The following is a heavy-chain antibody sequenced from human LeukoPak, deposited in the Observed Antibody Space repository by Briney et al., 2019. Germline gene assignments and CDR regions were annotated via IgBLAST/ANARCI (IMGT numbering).Heavy chain of an antibody. V-gene: IGHV1-69*06. Sequence: GASVKLSCNASGANFSSYAISWVRQAPGPGLEWMGGIIPIFGTANYAQKFQGRVTITADKSTSTAYMELSSLRSEDTAVYYCARGPLGIQLWLNWGQGTLVSVSS. CDR1: GANFSSYA. CDR3: ARGPLGIQLWLN. D-gene: IGHD5-18*01. J-gene: IGHJ4*02. CDR2: IIPIFGTA.